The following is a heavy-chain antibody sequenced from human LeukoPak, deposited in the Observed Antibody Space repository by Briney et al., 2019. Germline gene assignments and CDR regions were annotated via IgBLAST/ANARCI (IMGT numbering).Heavy chain of an antibody. D-gene: IGHD3-22*01. J-gene: IGHJ4*02. CDR2: INPSGGST. V-gene: IGHV1-46*01. Sequence: ASVKVSCKASGYIFTGYYMHWVRQAPGQGLEWMGIINPSGGSTSYAQKFQGRVTMTRDTSTSTVYMELSSLRSEDTAVYYCARAGDTYYYDSSGYPVDYWGQGTLVTVSS. CDR1: GYIFTGYY. CDR3: ARAGDTYYYDSSGYPVDY.